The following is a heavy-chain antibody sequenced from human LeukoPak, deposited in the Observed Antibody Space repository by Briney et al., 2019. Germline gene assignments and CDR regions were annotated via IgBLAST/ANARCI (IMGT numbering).Heavy chain of an antibody. J-gene: IGHJ4*02. CDR2: IWSDGSNK. D-gene: IGHD6-13*01. CDR1: GFTFSAYG. V-gene: IGHV3-33*01. Sequence: GGSLRLSCAASGFTFSAYGMHWVRQAPGKGLEWVAVIWSDGSNKYYADSVKGRFTISRDNSKNTLYLQMNSLRGEDTAVYYCASAAGPFDNWGQGTLVTVSS. CDR3: ASAAGPFDN.